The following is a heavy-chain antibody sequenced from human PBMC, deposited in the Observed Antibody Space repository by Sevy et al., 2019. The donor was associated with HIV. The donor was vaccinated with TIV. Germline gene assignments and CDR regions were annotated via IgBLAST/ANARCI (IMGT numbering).Heavy chain of an antibody. V-gene: IGHV3-21*01. CDR3: AKVLHIVVVPAAIDYYYGMDV. D-gene: IGHD2-2*01. Sequence: GGSLRLSCAASGFTFSVYSMNWVRQAPGKGLEWVSSISSSFYINYADSVKGRFTISRDNSKNTLYLQMNSLRAEDTAVYFCAKVLHIVVVPAAIDYYYGMDVWGQGTTVTVSS. J-gene: IGHJ6*02. CDR2: ISSSFYI. CDR1: GFTFSVYS.